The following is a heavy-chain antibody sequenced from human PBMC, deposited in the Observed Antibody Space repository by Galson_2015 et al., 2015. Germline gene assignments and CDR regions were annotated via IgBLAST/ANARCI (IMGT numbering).Heavy chain of an antibody. Sequence: SVKVSCKASGGTFSSYAISWVRQAPGQGLEWMGGIIPIFGTANYAQKFQGRVTITADESTSTAYMELSSLRSEDTAVYYCARAILYCSGGSCYPVYFDYWGQGTLVTVSS. V-gene: IGHV1-69*13. CDR1: GGTFSSYA. D-gene: IGHD2-15*01. CDR2: IIPIFGTA. CDR3: ARAILYCSGGSCYPVYFDY. J-gene: IGHJ4*02.